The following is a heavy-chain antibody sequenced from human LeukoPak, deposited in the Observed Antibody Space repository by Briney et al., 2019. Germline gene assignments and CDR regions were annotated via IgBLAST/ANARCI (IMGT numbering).Heavy chain of an antibody. D-gene: IGHD2-15*01. J-gene: IGHJ4*02. CDR3: ARDLNKLGYCSGGSCYTITFAY. CDR1: GYTFTGYY. Sequence: ASVKVSCKASGYTFTGYYMHWVRQAPGQGLEWMGWINPNSGGTNYAQKFQGRVTMTRVTSISTAYMELSRLRSDDTAVYYCARDLNKLGYCSGGSCYTITFAYWGQGTLVTVSS. V-gene: IGHV1-2*02. CDR2: INPNSGGT.